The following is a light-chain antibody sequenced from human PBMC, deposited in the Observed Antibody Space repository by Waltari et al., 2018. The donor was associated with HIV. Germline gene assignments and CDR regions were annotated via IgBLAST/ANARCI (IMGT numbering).Light chain of an antibody. J-gene: IGKJ3*01. CDR1: QTVTNK. V-gene: IGKV1-39*01. Sequence: DIQMTQSPSPLSASVGDSVTITCRASQTVTNKVNWFQQKPGKAPQLLIYDASTLQSGVPSRFRGGGSGTDFTLTITSLQPDDFATYFCQQSYSSPLTFGPGTKLD. CDR2: DAS. CDR3: QQSYSSPLT.